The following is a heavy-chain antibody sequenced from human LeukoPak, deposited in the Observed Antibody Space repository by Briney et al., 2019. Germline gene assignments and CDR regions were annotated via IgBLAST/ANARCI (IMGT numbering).Heavy chain of an antibody. V-gene: IGHV4-59*01. CDR2: IYYSGST. J-gene: IGHJ3*02. Sequence: SETLSLTCTVSGGSISSYYWSWIRQPPGKGLEWIGYIYYSGSTNYNPSLKSRVTISVDTSKNQFSLKLSSVTAADTAVYYCARGGGVLLWFGDPRDDAFDIWGQGTMVTVSS. CDR1: GGSISSYY. CDR3: ARGGGVLLWFGDPRDDAFDI. D-gene: IGHD3-10*01.